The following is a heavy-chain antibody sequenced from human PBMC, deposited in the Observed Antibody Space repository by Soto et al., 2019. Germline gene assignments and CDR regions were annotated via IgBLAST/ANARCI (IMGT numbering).Heavy chain of an antibody. Sequence: GASVKVSCKASGGTFSSYAISWVRQAPGQGLEWMGGIIPIFGTANYAQKFQGRVTITADESTSTAYMELSSLRSEDTAVYYCATRYYYDSSGYHPAEYFQHWGQGTLVTGLL. CDR3: ATRYYYDSSGYHPAEYFQH. CDR1: GGTFSSYA. D-gene: IGHD3-22*01. V-gene: IGHV1-69*13. J-gene: IGHJ1*01. CDR2: IIPIFGTA.